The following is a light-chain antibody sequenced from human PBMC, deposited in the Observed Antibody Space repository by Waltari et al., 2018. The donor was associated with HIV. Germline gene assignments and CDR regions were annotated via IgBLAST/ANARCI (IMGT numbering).Light chain of an antibody. CDR3: CAYAGSYTL. V-gene: IGLV2-11*01. J-gene: IGLJ3*02. CDR2: DVT. Sequence: QSALTPPRSVSGSPGQSVTISCTGTSLGFGGYNYVPWYQQHPNKAPKLMIYDVTKRPSGVPDRFSGSKSGNTASLTISGLQADDEADYYCCAYAGSYTLFGGGTKVTVL. CDR1: SLGFGGYNY.